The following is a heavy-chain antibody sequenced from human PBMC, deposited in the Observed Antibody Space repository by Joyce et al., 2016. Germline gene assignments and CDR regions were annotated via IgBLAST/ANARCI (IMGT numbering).Heavy chain of an antibody. J-gene: IGHJ6*02. CDR3: VRDSAGRSTRFYYSYYGMDV. V-gene: IGHV4-61*01. Sequence: QVQLQESGPGLVKPSETLSLTCKVSGGSVDIDTYFWTWIRQPPGKGLEWIGNVYYSGTTNYNPSLQSRVSISLDTSKNQFSLQLNSVTAADTAVYYCVRDSAGRSTRFYYSYYGMDVWGQGTTVIVSS. D-gene: IGHD2-2*01. CDR1: GGSVDIDTYF. CDR2: VYYSGTT.